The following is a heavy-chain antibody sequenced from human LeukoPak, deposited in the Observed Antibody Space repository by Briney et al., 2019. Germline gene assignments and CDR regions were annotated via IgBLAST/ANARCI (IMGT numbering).Heavy chain of an antibody. CDR1: DGSITSNDYF. CDR2: IYTSGST. CDR3: ARGVTPYNWFDP. V-gene: IGHV4-61*02. Sequence: PSETLSLTCTVSDGSITSNDYFWSWIRSPAGKGLEWIGRIYTSGSTNYNPSLKSRVTISVDTSKNRFSLKLSSVTAADTAVYYCARGVTPYNWFDPWGQGTLVTVSS. D-gene: IGHD2-21*02. J-gene: IGHJ5*02.